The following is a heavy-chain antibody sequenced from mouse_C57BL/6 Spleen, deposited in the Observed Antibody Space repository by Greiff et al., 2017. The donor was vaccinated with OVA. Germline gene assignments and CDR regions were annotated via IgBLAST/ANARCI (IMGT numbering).Heavy chain of an antibody. D-gene: IGHD2-1*01. CDR1: GYSITSGYY. J-gene: IGHJ3*01. Sequence: DVQLQESGPGLVKPSQSLSLTCSVTGYSITSGYYWNWIRQFPGNKLEWMGYISYDGSNNYNPSLKNRISITRDTSKNQFFLKLNSVTTEDTATYYCARDRIYYGNYVTAYWGQGTLVTVSA. V-gene: IGHV3-6*01. CDR2: ISYDGSN. CDR3: ARDRIYYGNYVTAY.